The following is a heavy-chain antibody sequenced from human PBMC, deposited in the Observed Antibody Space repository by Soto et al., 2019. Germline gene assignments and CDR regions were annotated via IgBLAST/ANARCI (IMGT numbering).Heavy chain of an antibody. V-gene: IGHV1-3*04. CDR1: GYTFTKYP. J-gene: IGHJ4*02. Sequence: QVQLVQSGAEVKEPGASVRVSCKASGYTFTKYPIHWVRQAPGQGLEWLGWINSGNGVTKYSQKFQGRVTITWDTSATTTYIELSSLRSEDTAVYYCASGHCSGDCYSDYWGQGTLVTVSS. CDR3: ASGHCSGDCYSDY. CDR2: INSGNGVT. D-gene: IGHD2-21*02.